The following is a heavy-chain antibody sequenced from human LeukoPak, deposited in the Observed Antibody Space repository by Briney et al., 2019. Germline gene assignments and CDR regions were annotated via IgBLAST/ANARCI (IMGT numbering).Heavy chain of an antibody. CDR2: ISSSSSYI. CDR1: GFTFSSYS. Sequence: PGGSLRLSCAASGFTFSSYSMNWVRQAPGKGLEWVSSISSSSSYIYYADSVKGRFTISRDNAKNSLYLQMNSLRAEDTAVYYCARGGVWYYYDSSGFLLLDYWGQGTLVTVSS. CDR3: ARGGVWYYYDSSGFLLLDY. D-gene: IGHD3-22*01. V-gene: IGHV3-21*01. J-gene: IGHJ4*02.